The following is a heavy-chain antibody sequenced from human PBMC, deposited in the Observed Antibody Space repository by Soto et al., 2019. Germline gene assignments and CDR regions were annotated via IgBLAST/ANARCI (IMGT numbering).Heavy chain of an antibody. D-gene: IGHD2-8*01. CDR1: GGSISSSSYY. CDR2: IYYSGST. V-gene: IGHV4-39*01. Sequence: SETLSLTCTVSGGSISSSSYYWGWIRQPPGKGLEWIGSIYYSGSTYYNPSLKSRVTISVDTSKNQFSLKLSSVTAADTAVYYCARHKAVSSSEFDYWGQGTLVTVSS. CDR3: ARHKAVSSSEFDY. J-gene: IGHJ4*02.